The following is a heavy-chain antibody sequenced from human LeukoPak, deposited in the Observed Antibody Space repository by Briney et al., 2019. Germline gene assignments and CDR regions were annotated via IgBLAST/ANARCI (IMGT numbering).Heavy chain of an antibody. CDR3: ARGGGVTTFWY. J-gene: IGHJ4*02. V-gene: IGHV4-59*08. CDR1: GGSISSYY. Sequence: SETLSLTCTVSGGSISSYYWSWIRQPPGKGLEWIGYIYYSGSTNYNPSLKSRVTISVDTSKNQFSLKLSSVTAADTAVYYCARGGGVTTFWYWGQGTLVTVSS. CDR2: IYYSGST. D-gene: IGHD4-17*01.